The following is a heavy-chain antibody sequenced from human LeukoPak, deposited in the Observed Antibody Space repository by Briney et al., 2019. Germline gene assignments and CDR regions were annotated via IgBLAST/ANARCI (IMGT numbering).Heavy chain of an antibody. CDR3: AKVGIGGTYFDY. Sequence: SETLSLTCTVSGYSISSGYYWGWIRQPPGKGLEWIGTVYHSGSTYYNPSLKSRVTISVDTSKNQFSLKLSSVTAADTALYYCAKVGIGGTYFDYWGQGTLVTVSS. CDR1: GYSISSGYY. CDR2: VYHSGST. D-gene: IGHD1-7*01. J-gene: IGHJ4*02. V-gene: IGHV4-38-2*02.